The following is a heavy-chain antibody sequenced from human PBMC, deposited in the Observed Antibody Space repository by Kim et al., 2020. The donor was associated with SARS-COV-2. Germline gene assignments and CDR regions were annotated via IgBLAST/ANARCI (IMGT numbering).Heavy chain of an antibody. D-gene: IGHD5-12*01. Sequence: SETLSLTCTVSGGSISSSSYYWGWIRQPPGKGLEWIGSIYYSGSTYYNPSLKSRVTISVDTSKNQFSLKLSSVTAADTAVYYCARYTRATIRNFDYWGQGTLVTVSS. CDR3: ARYTRATIRNFDY. CDR1: GGSISSSSYY. J-gene: IGHJ4*02. CDR2: IYYSGST. V-gene: IGHV4-39*01.